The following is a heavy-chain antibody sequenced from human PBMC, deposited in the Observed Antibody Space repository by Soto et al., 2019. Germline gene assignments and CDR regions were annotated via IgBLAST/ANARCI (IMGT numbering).Heavy chain of an antibody. D-gene: IGHD2-2*01. J-gene: IGHJ4*02. CDR2: INPFVGIA. V-gene: IGHV1-46*01. Sequence: ASVKVSCKASGYIFTSYYIHWVRQAPGQGLEWMGRINPFVGIAKFAQKFQGRVTITGDTSTSTAYMEVSSLRSEDTAVYYCARVPDYWGQGILVTVSS. CDR3: ARVPDY. CDR1: GYIFTSYY.